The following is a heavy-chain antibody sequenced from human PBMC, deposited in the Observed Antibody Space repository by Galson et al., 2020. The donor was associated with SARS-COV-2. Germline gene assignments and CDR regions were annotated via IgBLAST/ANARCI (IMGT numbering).Heavy chain of an antibody. CDR2: SYHSGRT. Sequence: KASETLSLTCAVSGGSIRRGGDSWSGMRQPPGKGLEWIGYSYHSGRTDYNPSLKSRVTISVDRSKNQFSLKLSSVTAADTAVYYCARGWWLRRWGQGTLVTVSS. V-gene: IGHV4-30-2*01. D-gene: IGHD5-12*01. J-gene: IGHJ4*02. CDR1: GGSIRRGGDS. CDR3: ARGWWLRR.